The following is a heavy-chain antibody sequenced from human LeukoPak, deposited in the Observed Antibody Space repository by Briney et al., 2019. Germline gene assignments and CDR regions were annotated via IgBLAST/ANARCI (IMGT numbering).Heavy chain of an antibody. CDR1: GFTFTSYA. Sequence: GGSLRLSRAASGFTFTSYAMHWVRQAPGKGLEWVAVISYDGSNKYYADSVKGRFTISRDNSKNTLYLQMNSLRAEDTAVYYCARAGISFFDYWGQGTLVTVSS. CDR2: ISYDGSNK. CDR3: ARAGISFFDY. V-gene: IGHV3-30-3*01. D-gene: IGHD1-1*01. J-gene: IGHJ4*02.